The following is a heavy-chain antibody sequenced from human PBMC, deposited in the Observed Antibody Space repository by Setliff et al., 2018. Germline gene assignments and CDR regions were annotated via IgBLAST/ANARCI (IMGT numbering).Heavy chain of an antibody. D-gene: IGHD2-15*01. Sequence: SETLSLTCAASGGSFSDYYWTWIRQPPGKGLEWIGEINHSGSTNYNPSLKSRVTVSVDTSKNQFSLKLSSVTAADTAMYYCARVAYPNGGSCRYFDNWGQGTLVTVSS. CDR2: INHSGST. V-gene: IGHV4-34*01. CDR3: ARVAYPNGGSCRYFDN. J-gene: IGHJ4*02. CDR1: GGSFSDYY.